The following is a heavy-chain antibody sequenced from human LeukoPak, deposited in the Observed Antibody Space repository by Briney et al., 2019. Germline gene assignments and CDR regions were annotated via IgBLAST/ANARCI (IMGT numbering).Heavy chain of an antibody. CDR2: IYHRGTT. J-gene: IGHJ4*02. V-gene: IGHV4-59*01. CDR3: ARGRNDHVGMFFDY. Sequence: SETLSLTCTVSGGSISNYFSTWIRQPPGKGLEWIGYIYHRGTTNYNPYPKSRVTISVDTSKNHFSLELRSVTTADTAVYYCARGRNDHVGMFFDYWGQGSLVTVSS. CDR1: GGSISNYF. D-gene: IGHD4-23*01.